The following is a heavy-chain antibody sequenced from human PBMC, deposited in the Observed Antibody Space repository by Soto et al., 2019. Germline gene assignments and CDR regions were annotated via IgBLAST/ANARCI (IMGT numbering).Heavy chain of an antibody. CDR2: IDWDDDK. CDR1: GFPLSTSGMC. CDR3: ARMVIAARPPYYYYYMDV. V-gene: IGHV2-70*11. Sequence: PTLVNPTQTLTLTCTFSGFPLSTSGMCVSWIRQPPGKALEWLARIDWDDDKYYSTSLKTRLTISKDTSKNQVVLTMTNMDPVDTATYYCARMVIAARPPYYYYYMDVWGKGTTVTVSS. J-gene: IGHJ6*03. D-gene: IGHD6-6*01.